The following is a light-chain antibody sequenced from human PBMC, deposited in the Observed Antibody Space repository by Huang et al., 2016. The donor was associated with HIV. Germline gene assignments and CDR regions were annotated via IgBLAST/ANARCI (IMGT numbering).Light chain of an antibody. CDR1: QSISSY. Sequence: DIQMTQSPSSLSASVGDQVTITCRASQSISSYLNWYQQKPGKAPTLLIYSASSLQSVVPSMFSGSGSGTYFTLTISSLQPEDFATYYCQQSYSTPITFGQGTRLEIK. CDR2: SAS. J-gene: IGKJ5*01. V-gene: IGKV1-39*01. CDR3: QQSYSTPIT.